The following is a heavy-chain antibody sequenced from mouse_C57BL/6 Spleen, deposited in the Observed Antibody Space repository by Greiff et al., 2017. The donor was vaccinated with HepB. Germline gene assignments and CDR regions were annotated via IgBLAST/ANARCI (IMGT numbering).Heavy chain of an antibody. Sequence: QVQLQQPGAELVMPGASVKLSCKASGYTFTSYWMHWVKQRPGQGLEWIGEIDPSDSYTNYNQKFKGKSTLTVDKSSSTAYMQLSSLTSEDSAVYYCARKSRQLRLPFDYWGQGTTLTVSS. V-gene: IGHV1-69*01. CDR2: IDPSDSYT. CDR3: ARKSRQLRLPFDY. CDR1: GYTFTSYW. J-gene: IGHJ2*01. D-gene: IGHD3-2*02.